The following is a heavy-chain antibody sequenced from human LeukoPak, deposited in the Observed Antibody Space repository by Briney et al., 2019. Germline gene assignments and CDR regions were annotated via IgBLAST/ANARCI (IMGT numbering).Heavy chain of an antibody. CDR2: IIPIFGTA. V-gene: IGHV1-69*05. CDR3: ARVRGITMVRGVSNWFDP. Sequence: SVRVSCKASEYTFTSYDINWVRQAPGQGLEWMGGIIPIFGTANYAQKFQGRVTITTDESTSTACMELSSLRSEDTAVYYCARVRGITMVRGVSNWFDPWGQGTLVTVSS. J-gene: IGHJ5*02. D-gene: IGHD3-10*01. CDR1: EYTFTSYD.